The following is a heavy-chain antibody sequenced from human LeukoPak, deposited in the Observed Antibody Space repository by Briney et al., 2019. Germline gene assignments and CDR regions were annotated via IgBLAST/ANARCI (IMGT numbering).Heavy chain of an antibody. J-gene: IGHJ5*02. D-gene: IGHD1-26*01. CDR3: VIYFSGGQFKWFDP. V-gene: IGHV4-30-2*01. CDR2: IYHGGSA. CDR1: GDSISSGGYA. Sequence: QASQTLSLTCAVSGDSISSGGYAWSWLRQPPGKGLEWIGYIYHGGSAYYDPSLKSRVNISVDKSKNQFSLERGSVTAADTAVYYCVIYFSGGQFKWFDPWGQGTLVTVSS.